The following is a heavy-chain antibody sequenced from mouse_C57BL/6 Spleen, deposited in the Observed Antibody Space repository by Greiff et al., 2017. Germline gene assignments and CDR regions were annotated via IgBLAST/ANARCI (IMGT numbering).Heavy chain of an antibody. J-gene: IGHJ3*01. CDR3: AREDSSGFAWFAY. Sequence: QVQLKQPGAELVKPGASVKLSCKASGYTFTSYWMHWVKQRPGQGLEWIGRIDPNSGGTKYNEKFKSKATLTVDKPSSTAYMQLSSLTSEDSAVYYCAREDSSGFAWFAYWGQGTLVTVSA. CDR2: IDPNSGGT. D-gene: IGHD3-2*02. V-gene: IGHV1-72*01. CDR1: GYTFTSYW.